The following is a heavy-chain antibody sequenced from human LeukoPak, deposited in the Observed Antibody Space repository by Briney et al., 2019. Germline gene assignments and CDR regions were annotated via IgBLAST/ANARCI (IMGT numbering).Heavy chain of an antibody. V-gene: IGHV3-23*01. CDR2: ISGSGGST. D-gene: IGHD3-10*01. J-gene: IGHJ4*02. CDR3: AKASYYYGSGSYYSGDY. Sequence: PGGSLRLSCAASGFTFDDYAMHWVRQAPGKGLEWVSAISGSGGSTYYADSVKGRFTISRDNSKNTLYLQMNSLRAEDTAVYYCAKASYYYGSGSYYSGDYWGQGTLVTVSS. CDR1: GFTFDDYA.